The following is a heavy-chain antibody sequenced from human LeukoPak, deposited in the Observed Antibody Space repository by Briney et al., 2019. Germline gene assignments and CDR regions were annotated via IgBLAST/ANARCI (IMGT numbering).Heavy chain of an antibody. CDR1: GFTFSSYA. CDR3: AKAQNHNPVRYSDY. CDR2: ISGSGGST. Sequence: PGGSLRLSCAASGFTFSSYAMSWVRQAPGKGLEWVSAISGSGGSTYYADSVRGRFTISRDNSKNTLYLQMNSLRAEDTAVYYCAKAQNHNPVRYSDYWGQGTLVTVSS. J-gene: IGHJ4*02. V-gene: IGHV3-23*01. D-gene: IGHD1-14*01.